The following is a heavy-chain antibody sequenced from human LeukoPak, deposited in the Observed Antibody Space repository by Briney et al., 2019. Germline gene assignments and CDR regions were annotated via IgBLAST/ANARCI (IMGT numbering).Heavy chain of an antibody. Sequence: GESLRLSCAASGFTSSSYGMHWVRQAPGKGLEWVAVIWYDGSKKYYADSVKGRFSISRDNSKNTLYLQMNSLRAEDTAVYYCARESQTLDFDYWGQGTLVTVSS. J-gene: IGHJ4*02. CDR3: ARESQTLDFDY. CDR1: GFTSSSYG. CDR2: IWYDGSKK. D-gene: IGHD6-6*01. V-gene: IGHV3-33*01.